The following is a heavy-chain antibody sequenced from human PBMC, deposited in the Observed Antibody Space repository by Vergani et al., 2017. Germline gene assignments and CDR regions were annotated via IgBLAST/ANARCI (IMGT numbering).Heavy chain of an antibody. D-gene: IGHD2-15*01. J-gene: IGHJ5*01. CDR2: IGYDGSNK. V-gene: IGHV3-33*01. Sequence: QVQLVECEGGVVQPGRSLTLSCVASGFTFSSHGMHWVRQAPGKGVEWVAVIGYDGSNKYYGDSVKGRFPISRDNSTNTLYLQMNSLRVEDTGVYYCARWCNEKRLDSWGQGTLVTVSS. CDR1: GFTFSSHG. CDR3: ARWCNEKRLDS.